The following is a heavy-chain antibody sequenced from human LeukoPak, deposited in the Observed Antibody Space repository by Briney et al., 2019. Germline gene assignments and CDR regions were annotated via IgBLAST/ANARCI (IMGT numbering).Heavy chain of an antibody. Sequence: SETLSLTCAVYGGSFSGYYWSWIRQPPGEGLEWIGEINHSGSTNYNPSLKSRVTISVDTSKNQFSLKLSSVTAADTAVYYCARTTVTSLYWYFDLWGRGTLVTVSS. CDR3: ARTTVTSLYWYFDL. CDR1: GGSFSGYY. CDR2: INHSGST. J-gene: IGHJ2*01. D-gene: IGHD4-17*01. V-gene: IGHV4-34*01.